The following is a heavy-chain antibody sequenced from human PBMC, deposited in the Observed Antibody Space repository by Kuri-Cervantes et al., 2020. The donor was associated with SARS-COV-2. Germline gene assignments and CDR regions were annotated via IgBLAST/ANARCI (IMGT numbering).Heavy chain of an antibody. D-gene: IGHD2-15*01. CDR1: GFTVSTNY. CDR3: ARTGLPGWYYYYGMDV. CDR2: IYSGGTT. J-gene: IGHJ6*02. Sequence: GESLKISCAASGFTVSTNYMSWVRRAPGKGLEWVSIIYSGGTTYYADSVKGRFTISRDNAKNSLYLQMNSLRAEDTAVYYCARTGLPGWYYYYGMDVWGQETTVTVSS. V-gene: IGHV3-53*01.